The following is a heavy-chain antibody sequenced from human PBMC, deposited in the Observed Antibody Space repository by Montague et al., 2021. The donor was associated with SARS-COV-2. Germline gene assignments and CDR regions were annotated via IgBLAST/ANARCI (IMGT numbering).Heavy chain of an antibody. CDR1: GDSVSINFDT. CDR3: ARTSASSDY. Sequence: CAISGDSVSINFDTWNCSRHSPLRCLDCRGRTYVRSKWYNDYAVSVKSRITINPDTSKNQISLQLNSVTPEDTAVYYCARTSASSDYWGQGTLVTVSS. J-gene: IGHJ4*02. CDR2: TYVRSKWYN. V-gene: IGHV6-1*01. D-gene: IGHD1-26*01.